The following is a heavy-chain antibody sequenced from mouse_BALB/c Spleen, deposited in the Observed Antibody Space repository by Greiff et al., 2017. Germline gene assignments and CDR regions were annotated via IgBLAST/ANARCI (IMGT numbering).Heavy chain of an antibody. V-gene: IGHV1S137*01. Sequence: VQLQQSGAELVRPGVSVKISCKGSGYTFTDYAMHWVKQSHAKSLEWIGVISTYYGDASYNQKFKGKATMTVDKSSSTAYMELARLTSEDSAIYYCARYDEVYAMDYWGQGTSVTVAS. D-gene: IGHD2-12*01. CDR2: ISTYYGDA. CDR3: ARYDEVYAMDY. CDR1: GYTFTDYA. J-gene: IGHJ4*01.